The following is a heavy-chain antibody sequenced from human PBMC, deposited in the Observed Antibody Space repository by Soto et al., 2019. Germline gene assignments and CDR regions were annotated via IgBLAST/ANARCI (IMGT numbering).Heavy chain of an antibody. V-gene: IGHV3-7*01. D-gene: IGHD5-18*01. CDR1: GLTFSRHW. Sequence: EVQVVDSGGGLVQPGGSLRLSCVVSGLTFSRHWMSWVRQAPGKGLEWVANINEDGSVKEYVDSVKGRFTISRDNAKNSLDLQMNGLRGEDTAVYYGARAYNWGQGTLVTVSS. CDR3: ARAYN. CDR2: INEDGSVK. J-gene: IGHJ4*02.